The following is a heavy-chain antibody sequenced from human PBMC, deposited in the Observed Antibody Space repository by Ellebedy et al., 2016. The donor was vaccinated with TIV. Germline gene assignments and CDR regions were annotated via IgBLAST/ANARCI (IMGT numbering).Heavy chain of an antibody. Sequence: PGGSLRLSCAASGFTFSSYAMSRVRQAPGKGLEWVSAISGSGGSTYYADSVKGRFTISRDNSKNTLYLQMNSLRAEDTAVYYCAKVGRNSPYFDYWGQGTLVTVSS. CDR1: GFTFSSYA. V-gene: IGHV3-23*01. CDR2: ISGSGGST. J-gene: IGHJ4*02. D-gene: IGHD1-14*01. CDR3: AKVGRNSPYFDY.